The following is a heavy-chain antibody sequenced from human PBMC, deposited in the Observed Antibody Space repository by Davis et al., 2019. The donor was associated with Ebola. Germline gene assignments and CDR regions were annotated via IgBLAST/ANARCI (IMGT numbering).Heavy chain of an antibody. Sequence: PGGSLRLSCKGSGYGFANYWIAWVRQTPGKGLEWMGVIYAGDSDTRYSPSFEGQVTMSVDRSIPTAYLQWSTLKASDTATYYCAKQESLYGSSDYWGQGTLVTVSS. CDR2: IYAGDSDT. CDR1: GYGFANYW. D-gene: IGHD3-22*01. V-gene: IGHV5-51*01. CDR3: AKQESLYGSSDY. J-gene: IGHJ4*02.